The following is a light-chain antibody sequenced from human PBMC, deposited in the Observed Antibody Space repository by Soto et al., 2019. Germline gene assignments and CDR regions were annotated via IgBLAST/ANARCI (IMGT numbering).Light chain of an antibody. J-gene: IGLJ1*01. V-gene: IGLV2-14*01. CDR2: DVS. CDR1: SSDVGGYNY. Sequence: QSALTQPASVSGSPGQSITISCTGTSSDVGGYNYVSWYQQHPGKAPKLMIYDVSNRPSGVSNRFSGSKSGNTASLTISGLQAEDEADYYCCSYTGSSSYVFGTGTKLTAL. CDR3: CSYTGSSSYV.